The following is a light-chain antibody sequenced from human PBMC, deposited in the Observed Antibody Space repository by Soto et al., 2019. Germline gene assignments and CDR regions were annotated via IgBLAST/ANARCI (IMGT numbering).Light chain of an antibody. CDR2: DAS. CDR3: QQYSTSPT. CDR1: QSVSSSY. V-gene: IGKV3D-20*01. Sequence: EIVLTQSPGTLSLSPGERATLSCRASQSVSSSYLAWYQQKPGLAPRLLIYDASSRATGIPDRFSGSGSGTDFTLTISRLEPEDSAVYYCQQYSTSPTFGGGTKVDIK. J-gene: IGKJ4*01.